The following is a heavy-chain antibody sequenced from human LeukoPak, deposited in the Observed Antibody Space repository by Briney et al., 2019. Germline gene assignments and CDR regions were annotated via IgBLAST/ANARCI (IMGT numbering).Heavy chain of an antibody. CDR2: ISGDASGT. V-gene: IGHV3-23*01. D-gene: IGHD4/OR15-4a*01. Sequence: GGSLRLSCAASGFTFSTYALNWVRQAPGKELEWVAAISGDASGTYYADSVKGRFTISRDNSKNTLFLQMNSLRAEDTAVYYCARLDSGKAYYYDSWGQGTLVSVSS. CDR3: ARLDSGKAYYYDS. CDR1: GFTFSTYA. J-gene: IGHJ4*02.